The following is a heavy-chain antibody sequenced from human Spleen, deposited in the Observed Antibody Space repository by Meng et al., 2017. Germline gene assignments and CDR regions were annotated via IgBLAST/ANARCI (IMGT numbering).Heavy chain of an antibody. V-gene: IGHV3-15*01. J-gene: IGHJ6*02. CDR3: TTRANEQLDYYYYGMDV. Sequence: GESLKISCAASGFTFSNAWMSWVRQAPGKGLEWVGRIKSKTDGGTTDYAAPVKGRFTISRDDSKNTLYLQMNSLKTEDTAVYYCTTRANEQLDYYYYGMDVWGQGTTVTVSS. D-gene: IGHD6-13*01. CDR2: IKSKTDGGTT. CDR1: GFTFSNAW.